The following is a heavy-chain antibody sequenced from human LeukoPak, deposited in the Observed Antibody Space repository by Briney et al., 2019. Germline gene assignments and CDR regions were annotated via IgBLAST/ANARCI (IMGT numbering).Heavy chain of an antibody. CDR1: GYSSGIDCY. CDR3: AGTSSGYYSTDY. Sequence: KPSESLSLAWTVSGYSSGIDCYWGWIRQSPGKGVGGIGSIDRSGSTYYNPSLKGRVTISGDTSKSQFCLRLTSVTAADTAVYYCAGTSSGYYSTDYWGQGTLVTVSS. J-gene: IGHJ4*02. D-gene: IGHD5-12*01. V-gene: IGHV4-38-2*02. CDR2: IDRSGST.